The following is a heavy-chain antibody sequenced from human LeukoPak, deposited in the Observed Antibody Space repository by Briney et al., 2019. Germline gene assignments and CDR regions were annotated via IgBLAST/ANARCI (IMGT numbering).Heavy chain of an antibody. CDR1: GGSISSGGHY. CDR3: ARVGGSNYYYYGMDV. V-gene: IGHV4-61*08. J-gene: IGHJ6*02. Sequence: SETLSLTCSVSGGSISSGGHYWSWIRQPPGKGLEWIGYIYYSGSTNYNPSLKSRVTISVDTSKNQFSLKLSSVTAADTAVYYCARVGGSNYYYYGMDVWGQGTTVTVSS. CDR2: IYYSGST. D-gene: IGHD3-10*01.